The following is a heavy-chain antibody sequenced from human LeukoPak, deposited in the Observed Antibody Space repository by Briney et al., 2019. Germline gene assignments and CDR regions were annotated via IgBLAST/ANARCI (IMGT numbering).Heavy chain of an antibody. J-gene: IGHJ3*02. V-gene: IGHV4-39*07. CDR2: IYRSGTT. Sequence: SETLSLACNVSGDSISSSTYYWGWIRQPPGKGLEWIANIYRSGTTYYNPSLKSRVTISVDTSKNQFSLKLTSMTAADTAVYYCARRQRGYDGLWPLDIWGQGTMVTVSS. D-gene: IGHD5-12*01. CDR3: ARRQRGYDGLWPLDI. CDR1: GDSISSSTYY.